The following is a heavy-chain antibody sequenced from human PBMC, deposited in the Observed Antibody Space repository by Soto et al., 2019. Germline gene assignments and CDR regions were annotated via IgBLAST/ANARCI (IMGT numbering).Heavy chain of an antibody. V-gene: IGHV3-30-3*01. CDR3: RAYSSSGAYYYGMDV. D-gene: IGHD6-13*01. CDR1: GFTFSSYA. J-gene: IGHJ6*02. Sequence: LRPSCAASGFTFSSYAMHWVRQAPGKGLEWVAAISYDGSNKYYADSVKGRFTISRDNSKNTLYLQMNSLRAEDTAVYYCRAYSSSGAYYYGMDVWGQGTTVTVSS. CDR2: ISYDGSNK.